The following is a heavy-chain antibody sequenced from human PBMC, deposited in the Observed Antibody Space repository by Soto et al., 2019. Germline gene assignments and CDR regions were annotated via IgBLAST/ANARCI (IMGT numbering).Heavy chain of an antibody. CDR1: GGSISSYY. CDR3: ARDQGYGGKYFDY. CDR2: IYYSGST. J-gene: IGHJ4*02. Sequence: SETLSLTCTVSGGSISSYYWSWIRQPPGKGLEWIGYIYYSGSTNYNPSLKSRVTISVDTSKNQFSLKLSSVTAADTAVYYCARDQGYGGKYFDYWGQGTLVTVSS. V-gene: IGHV4-59*01. D-gene: IGHD4-17*01.